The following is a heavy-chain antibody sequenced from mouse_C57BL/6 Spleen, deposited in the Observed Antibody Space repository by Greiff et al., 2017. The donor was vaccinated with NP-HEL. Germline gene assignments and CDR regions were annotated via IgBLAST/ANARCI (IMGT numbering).Heavy chain of an antibody. CDR1: GYTFTSYT. V-gene: IGHV1-4*01. CDR2: INPSSGYT. CDR3: ARSDVADYYGSTYAMDY. J-gene: IGHJ4*01. D-gene: IGHD1-1*01. Sequence: VKLQESGAELARPGASVKMSCKASGYTFTSYTMHWVKQRPGQGLEWIGYINPSSGYTKYNQKFKDKATLTADKSSSTAYMQLSSLTSEDSAVYYCARSDVADYYGSTYAMDYWGQGTSVTVSS.